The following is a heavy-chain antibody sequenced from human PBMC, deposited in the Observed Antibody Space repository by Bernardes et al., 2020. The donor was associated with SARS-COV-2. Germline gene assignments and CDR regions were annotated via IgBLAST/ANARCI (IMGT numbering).Heavy chain of an antibody. CDR2: INPNSGGT. Sequence: ASVKVSCKASGYTFTGYYMHWVRQAPGQGLEWMGWINPNSGGTNYAQKFQGRVTMTRDTSISTAYMELSRLRSDDTAVYYCARDIVVVVAAKNNQLRFVMGYYGMDVWGQGTTVTVSS. D-gene: IGHD2-15*01. J-gene: IGHJ6*02. CDR1: GYTFTGYY. V-gene: IGHV1-2*02. CDR3: ARDIVVVVAAKNNQLRFVMGYYGMDV.